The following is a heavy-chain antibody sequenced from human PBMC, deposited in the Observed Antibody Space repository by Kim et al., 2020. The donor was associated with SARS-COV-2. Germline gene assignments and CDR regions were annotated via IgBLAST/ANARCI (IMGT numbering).Heavy chain of an antibody. CDR2: ISSDGSYT. V-gene: IGHV3-74*01. D-gene: IGHD2-15*01. Sequence: GGSLRLSCAASGFTFSSYWMNWVRQAQGKGLVWVSRISSDGSYTTYADSVEGRFTISRDNDKSTLYLQMNSLTAEDTAVYYCARALSGTNCYNYWGQGTLVTVSS. CDR3: ARALSGTNCYNY. CDR1: GFTFSSYW. J-gene: IGHJ4*02.